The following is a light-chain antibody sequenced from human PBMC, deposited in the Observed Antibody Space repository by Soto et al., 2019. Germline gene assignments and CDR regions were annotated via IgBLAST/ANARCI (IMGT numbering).Light chain of an antibody. CDR1: QGIANY. CDR2: AAS. J-gene: IGKJ1*01. V-gene: IGKV1-27*01. CDR3: QKYNRAPWT. Sequence: DIQMTQSPSSLSASVGDRVTITCRASQGIANYLAWYQQKPGKIPKLLIYAASTLQSGVPSRFSGSPSGTHFTLTISSLQPEDVATYYCQKYNRAPWTFGQGTKVEIK.